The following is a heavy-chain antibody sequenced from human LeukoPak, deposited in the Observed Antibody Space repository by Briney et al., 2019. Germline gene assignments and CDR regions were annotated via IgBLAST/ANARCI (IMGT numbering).Heavy chain of an antibody. J-gene: IGHJ4*02. Sequence: ASVKVSCKASGYTFTSYDINWVRQATGQGLEWMGWINPNSGGTNYAQKFQGRVTMTRDTSISTAYMELSRLRSDDTAVYYCARVRFGVVAGLDYWGQGTLVTVSS. CDR2: INPNSGGT. CDR1: GYTFTSYD. D-gene: IGHD6-19*01. V-gene: IGHV1-2*02. CDR3: ARVRFGVVAGLDY.